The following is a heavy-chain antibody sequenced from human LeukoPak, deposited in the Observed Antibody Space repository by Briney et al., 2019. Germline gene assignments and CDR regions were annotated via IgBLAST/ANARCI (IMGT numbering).Heavy chain of an antibody. CDR2: IYYSGST. CDR1: GGSFSGYY. Sequence: SGTLSLTCAVYGGSFSGYYWSWIRQPPGKGLEWIGYIYYSGSTNYNPSLKSRVTISVDTSKNQFSLKLSSVTAADTAVYYCARGARRYYFDYWGQGTLVTVSS. V-gene: IGHV4-59*01. D-gene: IGHD5-24*01. J-gene: IGHJ4*02. CDR3: ARGARRYYFDY.